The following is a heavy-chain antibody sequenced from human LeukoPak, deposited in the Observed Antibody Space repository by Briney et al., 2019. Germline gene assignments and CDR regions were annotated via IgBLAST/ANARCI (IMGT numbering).Heavy chain of an antibody. V-gene: IGHV3-21*04. CDR3: ARGRRYYDSSGYYLGYDY. D-gene: IGHD3-22*01. Sequence: GGSLRLSCAASGFTFSSYNMNWVRQAPGKGLEWVSSITSSSNYIYYADSLKGRFTISRDNAKKSLYLQMNSLRAEDTAVYYCARGRRYYDSSGYYLGYDYWGQGTLVTVSS. CDR2: ITSSSNYI. J-gene: IGHJ4*02. CDR1: GFTFSSYN.